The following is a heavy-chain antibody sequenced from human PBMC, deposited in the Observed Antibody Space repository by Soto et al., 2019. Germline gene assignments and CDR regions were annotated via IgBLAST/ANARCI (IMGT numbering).Heavy chain of an antibody. CDR3: ARDLAAAPRAFDY. J-gene: IGHJ4*02. V-gene: IGHV4-59*01. D-gene: IGHD6-13*01. CDR1: GGSISSYY. Sequence: SETLSLTCTVSGGSISSYYWSWIRQPPGKGLEWIGSVYYTGTTDYNPSLKSRVTISVDTSKTQFSLNLRSVTAADTAVYYCARDLAAAPRAFDYWGRGTLVTVSS. CDR2: VYYTGTT.